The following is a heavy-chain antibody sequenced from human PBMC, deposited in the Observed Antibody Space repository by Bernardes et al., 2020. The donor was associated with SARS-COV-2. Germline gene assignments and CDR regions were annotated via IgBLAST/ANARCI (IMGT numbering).Heavy chain of an antibody. D-gene: IGHD5-12*01. CDR3: AREQNRYRSSGYFEGALDV. V-gene: IGHV4-61*02. CDR2: IYSTGDS. CDR1: GDSFYKGRFY. Sequence: SETLSLTCSVSGDSFYKGRFYWTWIRQSAGRGLEWIGRIYSTGDSNYNPSLESRVTMSVDMSKNQFSLRLSSVTASDTAIYYCAREQNRYRSSGYFEGALDVWGQGTIVTVSS. J-gene: IGHJ3*01.